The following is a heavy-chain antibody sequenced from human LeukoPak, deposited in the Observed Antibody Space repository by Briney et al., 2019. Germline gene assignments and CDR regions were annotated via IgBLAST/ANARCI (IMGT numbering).Heavy chain of an antibody. CDR2: INPNSGGT. CDR1: GGTFSSYA. J-gene: IGHJ5*02. Sequence: ASVKVSCKASGGTFSSYAISWVRQAPGQGLEWMGWINPNSGGTNYAQKLQGRVTMTRDTSISTAYMELSRLRSDDTAVYYCAGIQAATRYWFDPWGQGTLVTVSS. D-gene: IGHD2-15*01. V-gene: IGHV1-2*02. CDR3: AGIQAATRYWFDP.